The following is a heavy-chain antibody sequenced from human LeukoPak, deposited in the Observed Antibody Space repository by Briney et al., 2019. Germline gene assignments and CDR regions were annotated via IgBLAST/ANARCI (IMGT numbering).Heavy chain of an antibody. CDR2: ISGSGTYM. CDR3: ARVLDITGTIFDAFDI. V-gene: IGHV3-21*01. Sequence: GGSLRLSCAASGFSFSTYKMNWVRQAPGKGLEWVSSISGSGTYMYYADSLKGRFTISRDNAKNSLYLQMNSLRAEDTAVYYCARVLDITGTIFDAFDIWGQGTMVTVSS. D-gene: IGHD1-20*01. CDR1: GFSFSTYK. J-gene: IGHJ3*02.